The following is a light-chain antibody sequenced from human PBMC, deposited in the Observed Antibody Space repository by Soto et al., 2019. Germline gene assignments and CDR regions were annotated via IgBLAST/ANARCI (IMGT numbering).Light chain of an antibody. CDR2: KAS. V-gene: IGKV1-5*03. J-gene: IGKJ3*01. CDR3: QQYNSYSGIFA. Sequence: DIQMTQSPSTLSASVGDRVTITCRASQSISSWLAWYQQKPGKAPKLLIYKASSLESGVPSRSSGSGSGTEFTRTISSVQPDDFATYYCQQYNSYSGIFAFGPGTKVDIK. CDR1: QSISSW.